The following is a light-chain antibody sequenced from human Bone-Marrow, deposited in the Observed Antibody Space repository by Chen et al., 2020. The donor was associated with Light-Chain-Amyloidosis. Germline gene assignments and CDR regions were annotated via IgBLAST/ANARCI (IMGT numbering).Light chain of an antibody. CDR3: QVWDRSSDRPV. V-gene: IGLV3-21*02. J-gene: IGLJ3*02. Sequence: SYVLTQPSSVSVAPGQTATIACGGNNIGSTSVHWYQQTPGQATLLVGYDDSDRPSGIPERLSGSNSGNTATLTISRVEAGDEADYYCQVWDRSSDRPVFGGGTKLTVL. CDR1: NIGSTS. CDR2: DDS.